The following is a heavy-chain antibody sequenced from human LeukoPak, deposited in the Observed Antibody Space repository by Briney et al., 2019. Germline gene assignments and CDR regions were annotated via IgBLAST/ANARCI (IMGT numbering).Heavy chain of an antibody. Sequence: PSETLSLTCTVSGGSIHTYFWSWIRQPPGKGLEWIGYIYYSGSTNYNPPLKSRVTISVDTSKNQFSLKLSSVAAADTAVYYCARGVTSGWYGDFQHCGQGTLVTVSS. D-gene: IGHD6-19*01. J-gene: IGHJ1*01. V-gene: IGHV4-59*01. CDR1: GGSIHTYF. CDR3: ARGVTSGWYGDFQH. CDR2: IYYSGST.